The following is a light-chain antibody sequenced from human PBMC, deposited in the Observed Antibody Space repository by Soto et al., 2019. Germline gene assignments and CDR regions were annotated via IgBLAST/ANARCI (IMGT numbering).Light chain of an antibody. J-gene: IGKJ1*01. CDR3: QQYVNWPKT. CDR1: QDVSSN. Sequence: EMVVTQSPATLSVSPGERATLSCRASQDVSSNLAWYQQKPGQAPSLLIYGASTRATGTPARFSGSGSGTEFTLTISSLQSEDYGVYFCQQYVNWPKTFGHGTKV. V-gene: IGKV3-15*01. CDR2: GAS.